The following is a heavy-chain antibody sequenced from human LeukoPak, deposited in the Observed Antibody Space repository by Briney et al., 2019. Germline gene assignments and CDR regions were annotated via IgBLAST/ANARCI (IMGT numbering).Heavy chain of an antibody. Sequence: GGSLRLSCAASGFTFSSYAMSWVRQAPGMGLEWVSAISGSGGSTYYADSVKGRFTISRDNSKNTLYLQMNSLRAEDTAVYYCAKTVQLWLHSHDYWGQGTLVTVSS. J-gene: IGHJ4*02. CDR3: AKTVQLWLHSHDY. D-gene: IGHD5-18*01. CDR2: ISGSGGST. V-gene: IGHV3-23*01. CDR1: GFTFSSYA.